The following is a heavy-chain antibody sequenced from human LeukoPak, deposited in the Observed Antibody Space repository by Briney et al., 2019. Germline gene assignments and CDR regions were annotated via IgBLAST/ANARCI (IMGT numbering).Heavy chain of an antibody. Sequence: SETLSLTCTVSGGSISSYYWSWIRQPPGKGLECIGYIYYSGSTNYNPSLKSRVTISVDTSKNQFSLKLSSVTAADTAVYYCARDHLDCSGGSCYSDAFDIWGQGTMVTVSS. D-gene: IGHD2-15*01. V-gene: IGHV4-59*12. J-gene: IGHJ3*02. CDR2: IYYSGST. CDR3: ARDHLDCSGGSCYSDAFDI. CDR1: GGSISSYY.